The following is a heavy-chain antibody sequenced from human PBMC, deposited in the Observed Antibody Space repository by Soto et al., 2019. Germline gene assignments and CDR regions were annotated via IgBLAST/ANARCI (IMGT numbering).Heavy chain of an antibody. D-gene: IGHD3-22*01. CDR3: ARSFETLVLIRAFWFDP. V-gene: IGHV3-30-3*01. J-gene: IGHJ5*02. CDR1: AFTFRSXS. Sequence: GGSLRLSCAASAFTFRSXSMHWVXQAPGKGLEWVAVISYDGGNKYYADSVKGRFTISRDNSKNTLSLQMNSLRPEDTAVYYCARSFETLVLIRAFWFDPWGQGTLVTVSS. CDR2: ISYDGGNK.